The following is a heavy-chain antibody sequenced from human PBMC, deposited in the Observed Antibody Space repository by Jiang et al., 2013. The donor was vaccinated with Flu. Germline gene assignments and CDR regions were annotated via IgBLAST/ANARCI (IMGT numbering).Heavy chain of an antibody. D-gene: IGHD6-19*01. J-gene: IGHJ4*02. CDR3: AGIAVAGTLDS. CDR1: GFTVNSNY. CDR2: IYSGGTT. Sequence: VQLLESGGGLVQPGGSLRLSCAASGFTVNSNYMSWVRQAPGKGLEWVSVIYSGGTTYYADSVKGRFTISRDNSKNTLYLQMNTLRAEDTAVYYCAGIAVAGTLDSWGQGTLVTVSS. V-gene: IGHV3-66*01.